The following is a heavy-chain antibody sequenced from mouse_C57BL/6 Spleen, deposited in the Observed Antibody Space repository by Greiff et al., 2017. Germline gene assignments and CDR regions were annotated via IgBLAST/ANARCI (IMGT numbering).Heavy chain of an antibody. Sequence: QVQLQQSGAELVRPGASVTLSCKASGYTFTDYEMHWVKQTPVHGLEWIGAIGPETGGTAYNQKFKGKAILTADKTSSTAYMELRSLTSEDSAVYYGTSLNTSVGATGFDYWGQGTTLTVSS. CDR3: TSLNTSVGATGFDY. CDR2: IGPETGGT. V-gene: IGHV1-15*01. D-gene: IGHD5-1-1*01. J-gene: IGHJ2*01. CDR1: GYTFTDYE.